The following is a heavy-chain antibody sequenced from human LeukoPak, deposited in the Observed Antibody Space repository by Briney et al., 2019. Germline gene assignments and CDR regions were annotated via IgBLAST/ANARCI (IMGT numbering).Heavy chain of an antibody. D-gene: IGHD1-26*01. Sequence: SETLSLTCSVSGGSVSSDSYFWNWVRQPPGKGLEWIGYVYNSGSTDYNPSLKSRVTISADTSKNQFSLKVNSVTASDTAVYYCVRDRELYYWGQGILVTVSS. CDR1: GGSVSSDSYF. J-gene: IGHJ4*02. CDR3: VRDRELYY. V-gene: IGHV4-61*01. CDR2: VYNSGST.